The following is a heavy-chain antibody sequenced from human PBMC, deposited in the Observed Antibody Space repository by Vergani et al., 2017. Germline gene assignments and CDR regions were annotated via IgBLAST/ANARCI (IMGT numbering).Heavy chain of an antibody. Sequence: EVQLVESGGGLVKPGGSLRLSCAASGFTFSSYSMNWVRQAPGKGLEWVSSISSSSSYIYYADSVKGRFTISRDNAKNLLYLQMNSLRAEDTAVYYCARDMAWELLEPDYWGQGTLVTVSS. CDR2: ISSSSSYI. V-gene: IGHV3-21*01. J-gene: IGHJ4*02. CDR1: GFTFSSYS. CDR3: ARDMAWELLEPDY. D-gene: IGHD1-26*01.